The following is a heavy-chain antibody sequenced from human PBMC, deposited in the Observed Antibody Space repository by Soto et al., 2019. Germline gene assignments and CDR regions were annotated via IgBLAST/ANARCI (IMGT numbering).Heavy chain of an antibody. CDR1: GFTFSDYY. V-gene: IGHV3-11*01. J-gene: IGHJ4*02. CDR3: ARDREITIFGVVTQTPFDY. CDR2: ISSSGSTI. Sequence: PGGSLRLSCAASGFTFSDYYMSWIRQAPGKGLEWVSYISSSGSTIYYADSVKGRLTISRDNAKNSLYLQMNSLRAEDTAVYYCARDREITIFGVVTQTPFDYWGQGTLVTVSS. D-gene: IGHD3-3*01.